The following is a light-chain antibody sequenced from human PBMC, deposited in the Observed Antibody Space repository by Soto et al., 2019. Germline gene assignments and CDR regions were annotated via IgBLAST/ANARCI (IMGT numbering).Light chain of an antibody. CDR2: GAS. CDR3: QQYHDWPPIT. V-gene: IGKV3-15*01. Sequence: EVVMTQSPATLSLSPGESATLSCRASQSVSSDLAWYQQKPGQAPRLLIYGASTRATDIPPRFNGGGPGTEFTFTFSSLQSEDFAIYYCQQYHDWPPITFGPGTRVDVK. CDR1: QSVSSD. J-gene: IGKJ3*01.